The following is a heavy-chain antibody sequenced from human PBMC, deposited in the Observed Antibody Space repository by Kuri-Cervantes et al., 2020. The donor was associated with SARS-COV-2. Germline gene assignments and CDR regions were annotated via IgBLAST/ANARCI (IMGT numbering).Heavy chain of an antibody. J-gene: IGHJ1*01. Sequence: SETLSLTCTVSGGSISSSSYYWGWIRQPPGKGLEWIGSIYYSGSTNYNPSLKSRVTISVDTSKNQFSLKLSSVTAADTAVYYCAACIAAADHVYFQHWGQGTLVTVSS. CDR3: AACIAAADHVYFQH. CDR1: GGSISSSSYY. D-gene: IGHD6-13*01. V-gene: IGHV4-39*07. CDR2: IYYSGST.